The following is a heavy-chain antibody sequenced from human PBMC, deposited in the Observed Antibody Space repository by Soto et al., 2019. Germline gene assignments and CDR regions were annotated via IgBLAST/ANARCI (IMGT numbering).Heavy chain of an antibody. Sequence: QVQLQESGPGLVKPSQTLSLTCTVSGGSISSGGYYWSWIRQHPVKGLEWIGYIYYSGSTYYNPSLKSRVTISVDTSKNQFSLKLRSVTAADTAVYYCAASCVACGGFNYYGMDVWGQGTTVTVSS. V-gene: IGHV4-31*03. D-gene: IGHD5-12*01. CDR1: GGSISSGGYY. CDR3: AASCVACGGFNYYGMDV. J-gene: IGHJ6*02. CDR2: IYYSGST.